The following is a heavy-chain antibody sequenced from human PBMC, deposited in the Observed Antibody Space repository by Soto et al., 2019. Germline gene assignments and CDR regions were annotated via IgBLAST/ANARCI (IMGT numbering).Heavy chain of an antibody. CDR2: ISAYNGNT. J-gene: IGHJ6*02. CDR1: GYTFTSYG. CDR3: ARSITMIVVVISSDYYGMDV. V-gene: IGHV1-18*01. D-gene: IGHD3-22*01. Sequence: GASVKVSCKASGYTFTSYGISWVRQAPGQGLEWMGWISAYNGNTNYAQKLQGRVTMTTDTSTSTAYMELRSLRSDDTAVYYCARSITMIVVVISSDYYGMDVWGQGTTVTVSS.